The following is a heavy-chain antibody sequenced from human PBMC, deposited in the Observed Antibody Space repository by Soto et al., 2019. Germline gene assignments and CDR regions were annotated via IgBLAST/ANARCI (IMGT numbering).Heavy chain of an antibody. CDR2: VDPSDSQT. J-gene: IGHJ4*02. Sequence: GESLKISCKGSGYSFAGYWITWVRQKPGKGLEWMGRVDPSDSQTYYSPSFRGHVTISVTKSITTVFLQWSSLRALDTAMYYCARQVYDSDSGPNFQYYFDSWGQGTLVTVSS. V-gene: IGHV5-10-1*01. CDR3: ARQVYDSDSGPNFQYYFDS. CDR1: GYSFAGYW. D-gene: IGHD3-22*01.